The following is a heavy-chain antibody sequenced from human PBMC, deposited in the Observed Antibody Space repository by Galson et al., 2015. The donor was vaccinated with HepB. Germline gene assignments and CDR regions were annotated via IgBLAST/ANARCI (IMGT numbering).Heavy chain of an antibody. Sequence: SCKASGYTFNYFGINWVRQAPGQGLQWMAWISSYNGDTKYARKFQGRVTVTTDASTTTAYLELRGLRYDDTAVYFCARGQMGAPLRKFDYWGQGTLVSVSS. J-gene: IGHJ4*02. CDR2: ISSYNGDT. CDR3: ARGQMGAPLRKFDY. V-gene: IGHV1-18*01. D-gene: IGHD2-8*01. CDR1: GYTFNYFG.